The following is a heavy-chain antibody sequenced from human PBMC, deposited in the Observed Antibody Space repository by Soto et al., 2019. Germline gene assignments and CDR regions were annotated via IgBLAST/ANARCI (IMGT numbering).Heavy chain of an antibody. CDR2: IIPIFGTA. Sequence: SAKVSCKASGGTFSSYAISWVRQAPGQGLEWMGGIIPIFGTANYAQKFQGRVTITADESTSTAYMELSSLRSEDTAVYYCARLDIVATSYFDYWGQGTLVTVSS. CDR1: GGTFSSYA. D-gene: IGHD5-12*01. V-gene: IGHV1-69*13. J-gene: IGHJ4*02. CDR3: ARLDIVATSYFDY.